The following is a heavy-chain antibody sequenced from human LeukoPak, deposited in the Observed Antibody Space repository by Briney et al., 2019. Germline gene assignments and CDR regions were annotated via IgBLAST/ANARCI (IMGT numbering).Heavy chain of an antibody. CDR1: GFTFSDYY. V-gene: IGHV3-11*01. CDR3: ASSTVYYKGGFDY. CDR2: ISSSGSTI. D-gene: IGHD3-9*01. Sequence: GGSLRLSCAASGFTFSDYYMSWIREAPGKGVEWVSYISSSGSTIYYADSVKGRFTISRENDKNSVYLQMNSLRAEDTAVYYCASSTVYYKGGFDYWGQGTLVTVSS. J-gene: IGHJ4*02.